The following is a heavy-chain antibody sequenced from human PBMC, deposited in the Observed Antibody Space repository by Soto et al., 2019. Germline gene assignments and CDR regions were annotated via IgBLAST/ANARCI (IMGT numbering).Heavy chain of an antibody. CDR1: GGSISSSGYY. CDR3: ARQSYDYSNVDWFDP. J-gene: IGHJ5*02. V-gene: IGHV4-39*01. Sequence: SETLSLTCTVSGGSISSSGYYWGWIRQPPGKGLEWIGSIYYSGSTYYNPSLKSRVTISVDTSKNQFSLKLSSVTAADTAVYYCARQSYDYSNVDWFDPWGQGILLTVSS. D-gene: IGHD4-4*01. CDR2: IYYSGST.